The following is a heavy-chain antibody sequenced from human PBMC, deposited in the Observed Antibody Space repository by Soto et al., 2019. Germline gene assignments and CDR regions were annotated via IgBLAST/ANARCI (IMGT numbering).Heavy chain of an antibody. J-gene: IGHJ3*02. CDR2: IYYSGST. CDR1: GGSISSDY. CDR3: ARDLKYSIGCNGYYREAFYI. D-gene: IGHD2-15*01. V-gene: IGHV4-59*01. Sequence: SKPLSLNRTVSGGSISSDYWSWIRQPPGKGLEWIGYIYYSGSTNYNPSLKSRVTISVDTSKNQFSLKLSSVTAADTAVYYCARDLKYSIGCNGYYREAFYICGQGTTVTVSS.